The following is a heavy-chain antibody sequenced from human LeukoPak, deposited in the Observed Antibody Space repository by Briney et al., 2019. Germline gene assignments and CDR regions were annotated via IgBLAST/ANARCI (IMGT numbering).Heavy chain of an antibody. D-gene: IGHD3-10*01. V-gene: IGHV4-59*12. Sequence: TSSETLSLTCTVSGGSISSYYWSWIRQPPGKGLEWIGYIYYSGSTNYNPSLKSRVTMSVDTSKNQFSLKLSSVTAADTAVYYCAPYYYGSGSYYPGSNTSDYWGQGTLVTVSS. CDR1: GGSISSYY. CDR2: IYYSGST. CDR3: APYYYGSGSYYPGSNTSDY. J-gene: IGHJ4*02.